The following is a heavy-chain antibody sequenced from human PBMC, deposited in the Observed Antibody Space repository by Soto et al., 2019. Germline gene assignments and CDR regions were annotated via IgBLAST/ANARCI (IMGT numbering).Heavy chain of an antibody. J-gene: IGHJ6*04. D-gene: IGHD3-10*01. CDR3: ARGWFGPDV. CDR2: IDKIGTDS. CDR1: EFTFSGRS. Sequence: GGSLRLSCAASEFTFSGRSVHWVRQAPGKGLVWVSGIDKIGTDSTYADSVKGRFTSSRDNAKNTVYLQMNSLRVEDTAVYYCARGWFGPDVWGKGTTVTVSS. V-gene: IGHV3-74*01.